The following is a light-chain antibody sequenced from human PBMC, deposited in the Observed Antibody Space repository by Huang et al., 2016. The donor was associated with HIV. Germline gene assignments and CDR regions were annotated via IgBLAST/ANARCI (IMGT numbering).Light chain of an antibody. Sequence: EIVMTQSPATLSVSPGERATLSCRASQTVNSNLAWYQHKPGQAPRLLFYGASTRARGVPARFSGSGSGTKSTLTISSLQSEDFAVYYCQQYNNWLAFGQGTKVEIK. J-gene: IGKJ1*01. CDR1: QTVNSN. V-gene: IGKV3-15*01. CDR2: GAS. CDR3: QQYNNWLA.